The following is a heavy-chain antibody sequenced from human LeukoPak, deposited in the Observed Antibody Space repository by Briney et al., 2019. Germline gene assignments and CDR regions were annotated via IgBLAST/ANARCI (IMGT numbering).Heavy chain of an antibody. J-gene: IGHJ4*02. V-gene: IGHV1-46*01. CDR2: INPNGGHT. CDR3: ARSQGNRGYDVRHLDY. D-gene: IGHD1-14*01. Sequence: ASVKVSCKTAGFTFIGHYMHWVRQAPGQGLEWMGMINPNGGHTDYSQNFQGRVTMTRDMSTSTVYMELSSLRSEDTAVFYCARSQGNRGYDVRHLDYWGQGTLVTVSS. CDR1: GFTFIGHY.